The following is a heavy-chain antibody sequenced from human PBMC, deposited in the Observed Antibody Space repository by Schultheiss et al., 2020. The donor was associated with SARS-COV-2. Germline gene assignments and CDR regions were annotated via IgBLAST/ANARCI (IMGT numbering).Heavy chain of an antibody. D-gene: IGHD1-7*01. V-gene: IGHV1-58*02. CDR3: AAPKGGITGTHGMDV. CDR1: GYTFTSYG. J-gene: IGHJ6*02. CDR2: IVVGSGNT. Sequence: SVKVSCKASGYTFTSYGISWVRQATGQGLEWIGWIVVGSGNTNYAQKFQERVTITRDMSTSTAYMELSSLRSEDTAVYYCAAPKGGITGTHGMDVWGQGTTVTVSS.